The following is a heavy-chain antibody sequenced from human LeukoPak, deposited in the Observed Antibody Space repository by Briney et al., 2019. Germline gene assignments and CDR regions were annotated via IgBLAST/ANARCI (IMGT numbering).Heavy chain of an antibody. Sequence: ASVKVSCKASGGTFSSYAISWVRQAPGQGLEWMGGIIPIFGTANYAQKFQGRVTITADESTSTAYMELSSMRSEDTAVYYCGGAYNWNYGVDYWGQGTLVTVSS. J-gene: IGHJ4*02. CDR3: GGAYNWNYGVDY. V-gene: IGHV1-69*13. CDR1: GGTFSSYA. D-gene: IGHD1-7*01. CDR2: IIPIFGTA.